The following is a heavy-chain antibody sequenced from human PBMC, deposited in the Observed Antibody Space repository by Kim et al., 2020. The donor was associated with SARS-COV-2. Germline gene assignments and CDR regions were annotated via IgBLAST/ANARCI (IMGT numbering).Heavy chain of an antibody. D-gene: IGHD6-19*01. Sequence: RSTSYADSVKGRFTISRDNAKNTLYLQMNSLRAEDTAVYYCVRGYSVARNWGQGTLVTVSS. CDR2: RST. J-gene: IGHJ4*02. V-gene: IGHV3-74*01. CDR3: VRGYSVARN.